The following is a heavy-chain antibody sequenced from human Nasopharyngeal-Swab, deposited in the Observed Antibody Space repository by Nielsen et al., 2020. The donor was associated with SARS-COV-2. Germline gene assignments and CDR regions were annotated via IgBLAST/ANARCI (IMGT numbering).Heavy chain of an antibody. V-gene: IGHV6-1*01. CDR3: ARGSGTYSDYFDY. CDR2: TYFRSKWLN. J-gene: IGHJ4*02. CDR1: GDSVSSNSAA. Sequence: SETLSLTCAISGDSVSSNSAAWTWLRPSPSRGLEWLGRTYFRSKWLNDYAVSVKSRITINQDTSRNQFSLQLNSVTPEDTAIYYCARGSGTYSDYFDYWGQGTLVSVSS. D-gene: IGHD1-26*01.